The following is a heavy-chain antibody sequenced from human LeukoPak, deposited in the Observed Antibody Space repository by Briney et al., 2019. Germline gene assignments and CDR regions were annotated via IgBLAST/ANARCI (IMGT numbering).Heavy chain of an antibody. CDR2: ICSSSSYI. CDR3: ARGDSYGYSFDY. Sequence: GGSLRLFCAPSGFTFSSHSMNWVRQATGEGLEWVSSICSSSSYIYYADSVKGRFTISRDNAKNSLYLQMNSLRAEDTAVYYCARGDSYGYSFDYWGQGTLVTVSS. CDR1: GFTFSSHS. J-gene: IGHJ4*02. D-gene: IGHD5-18*01. V-gene: IGHV3-21*01.